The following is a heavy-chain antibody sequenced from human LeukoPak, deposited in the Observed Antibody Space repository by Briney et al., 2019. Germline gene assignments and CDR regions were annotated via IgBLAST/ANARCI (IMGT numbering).Heavy chain of an antibody. D-gene: IGHD2-2*02. CDR1: GYTLTELS. V-gene: IGHV1-24*01. CDR3: ATLYCSSTSCYTGDYYYYGMGV. Sequence: ASVKVSCKVSGYTLTELSMHWVRQAPGKGLEWMGGFDPEDGETIYAQKFQGRVTMTEDTSTDTAYMELSSLRSEDTAVYYCATLYCSSTSCYTGDYYYYGMGVWGQGTTVTVSS. CDR2: FDPEDGET. J-gene: IGHJ6*02.